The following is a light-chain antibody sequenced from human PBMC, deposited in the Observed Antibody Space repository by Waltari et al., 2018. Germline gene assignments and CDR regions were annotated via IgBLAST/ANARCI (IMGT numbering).Light chain of an antibody. CDR3: CSFTSRSNWV. Sequence: HSSLTHPASVSFSPLQSITISFTGTISDVGGYNYVSWYQQHPGKVPKLLIFDVSNRPSGVSNRFSGSKAGNTASLTISGLQAEDESGYYCCSFTSRSNWVLGGGTKLNV. J-gene: IGLJ3*02. CDR1: ISDVGGYNY. V-gene: IGLV2-14*01. CDR2: DVS.